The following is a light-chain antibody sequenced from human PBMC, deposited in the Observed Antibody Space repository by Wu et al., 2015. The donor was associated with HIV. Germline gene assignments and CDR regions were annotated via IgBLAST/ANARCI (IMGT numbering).Light chain of an antibody. CDR2: GAS. V-gene: IGKV3-20*01. CDR3: QHYGSSPYR. CDR1: QTVTYNY. J-gene: IGKJ2*03. Sequence: IVLTQSPATLSLSPGETAALSCKASQTVTYNYLAWYLQRPGQPPRLLIYGASNRATDISDRLSGSGSGSNFTLTITTVEADDFGVYYCQHYGSSPYRFGQGTKLEIK.